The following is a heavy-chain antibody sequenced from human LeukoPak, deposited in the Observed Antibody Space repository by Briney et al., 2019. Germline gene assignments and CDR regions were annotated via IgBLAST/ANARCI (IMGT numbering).Heavy chain of an antibody. V-gene: IGHV3-11*01. J-gene: IGHJ4*02. CDR2: VSGSEDNK. Sequence: GGSLRLSCAASGFTFSDYYMTWIRQAPGQGLECISYVSGSEDNKYYADSVKGRFAISRDNAEKSLFLQMSNLRAEDTAVYYCARAGLSGHYIDYWGQGTLVTVSS. D-gene: IGHD1-26*01. CDR3: ARAGLSGHYIDY. CDR1: GFTFSDYY.